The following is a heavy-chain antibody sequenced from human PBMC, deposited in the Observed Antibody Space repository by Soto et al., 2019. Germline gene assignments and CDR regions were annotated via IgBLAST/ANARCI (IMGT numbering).Heavy chain of an antibody. CDR1: GGSISSDGYS. CDR3: ARGQVVTWSGYKGAWFDP. D-gene: IGHD3-3*01. CDR2: AYQTGST. Sequence: SETLSLTCSVSGGSISSDGYSWSWIRQPPGRGLEWIGYAYQTGSTYRNPSLKSRFTISVDTSKNQFSLEMSSVTAADTAVYYCARGQVVTWSGYKGAWFDPWGQGTLVTVSS. J-gene: IGHJ5*02. V-gene: IGHV4-30-2*01.